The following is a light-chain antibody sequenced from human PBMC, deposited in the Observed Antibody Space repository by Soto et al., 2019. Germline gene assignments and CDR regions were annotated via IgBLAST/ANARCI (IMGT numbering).Light chain of an antibody. CDR2: DVS. V-gene: IGLV2-14*01. CDR3: SSSTSSSTLVV. CDR1: SSDVGGYNY. Sequence: QSVLTQPASVSGSPGQSITISCTGTSSDVGGYNYVSWYQQHPGKAPKLMIYDVSNRPSGVSNRFSGSNSGNTASLTISGLQAQDDADYYCSSSTSSSTLVVFGGGTKLTVL. J-gene: IGLJ2*01.